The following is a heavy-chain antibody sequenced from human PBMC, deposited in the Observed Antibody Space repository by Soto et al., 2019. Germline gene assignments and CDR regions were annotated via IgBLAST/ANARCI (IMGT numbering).Heavy chain of an antibody. J-gene: IGHJ5*02. CDR1: GFTFSSYA. CDR2: ISGSGGST. D-gene: IGHD3-10*02. Sequence: GGSLRLSCAASGFTFSSYAMSWVRQAPGKGLEWVSAISGSGGSTYYADSVKGRFTISRDNSKNTLYLQMNSLRAEDTALYYCAKDLTPLELCLGCWFDPWGQGTLVTVSS. CDR3: AKDLTPLELCLGCWFDP. V-gene: IGHV3-23*01.